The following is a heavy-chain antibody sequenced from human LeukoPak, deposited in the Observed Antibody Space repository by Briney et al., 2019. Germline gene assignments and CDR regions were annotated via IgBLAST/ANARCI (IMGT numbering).Heavy chain of an antibody. CDR1: GVTLSSYA. CDR2: LSGSGGDT. J-gene: IGHJ4*02. Sequence: GGSLRLSCAASGVTLSSYAMAWVRQAPGKRLEWVSALSGSGGDTFYADSVKGRFTISRDNSKNTLYLQLSSLRPDDTAVYYCAKGAPSSSSIFDFWGPGTLVTVSS. V-gene: IGHV3-23*01. D-gene: IGHD6-6*01. CDR3: AKGAPSSSSIFDF.